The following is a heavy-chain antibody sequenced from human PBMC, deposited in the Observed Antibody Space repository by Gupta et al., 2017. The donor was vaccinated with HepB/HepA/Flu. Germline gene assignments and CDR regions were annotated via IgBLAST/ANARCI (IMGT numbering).Heavy chain of an antibody. D-gene: IGHD1-26*01. CDR2: ISAGGYNP. J-gene: IGHJ4*02. V-gene: IGHV3-23*01. CDR3: VRDPGVGASPEPFDY. CDR1: GFTFSRYA. Sequence: EVELLESGGGLVQPGGSLRLPCVASGFTFSRYAMTWVRQAPGKGLEWVAAISAGGYNPYYADSVKGRFTISRDNSKSTVVLQLKTLRAADTAIYYCVRDPGVGASPEPFDYWGQGTLVTVSS.